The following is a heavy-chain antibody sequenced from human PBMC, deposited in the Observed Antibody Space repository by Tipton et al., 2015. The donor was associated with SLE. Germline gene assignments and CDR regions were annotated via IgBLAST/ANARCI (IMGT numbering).Heavy chain of an antibody. CDR3: ARELRCLDY. V-gene: IGHV4-39*07. Sequence: TLSLTCTVSGGSISSSSYYWGWIRQPPGKGLEWIGYISHSGSTYYNPSLKSRVTISVDRSKNQFSLKLSSVTAADTAVYYCARELRCLDYWGQGTLVTVSS. J-gene: IGHJ4*02. D-gene: IGHD4-17*01. CDR1: GGSISSSSYY. CDR2: ISHSGST.